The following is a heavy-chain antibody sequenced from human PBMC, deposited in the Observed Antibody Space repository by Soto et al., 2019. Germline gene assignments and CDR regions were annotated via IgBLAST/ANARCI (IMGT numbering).Heavy chain of an antibody. D-gene: IGHD3-16*01. J-gene: IGHJ4*02. CDR2: IWHDGGNK. V-gene: IGHV3-33*01. CDR1: GFTFSSYG. CDR3: ARDGDVNTGFGKDY. Sequence: PGGSLRLSCAASGFTFSSYGMHWVRQAPGKGLEWVAFIWHDGGNKFYAESVKGRFTISRDNSKNTLYLQMTSLSAEDTAMYYCARDGDVNTGFGKDYWGQGTLVTASS.